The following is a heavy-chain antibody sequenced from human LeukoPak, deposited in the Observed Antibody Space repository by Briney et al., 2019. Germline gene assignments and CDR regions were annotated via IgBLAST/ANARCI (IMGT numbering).Heavy chain of an antibody. CDR1: GFTFNDHY. J-gene: IGHJ4*02. V-gene: IGHV3-11*01. Sequence: GGSLRLSCAASGFTFNDHYMSWVRQAPGKGLECLSYISSGGSTTYYTDSVKGRFTISRDNGKNALYLQMNSLRGDDTAVYYCAREIAADRGFDSWGQGTLVTVSS. CDR3: AREIAADRGFDS. D-gene: IGHD6-6*01. CDR2: ISSGGSTT.